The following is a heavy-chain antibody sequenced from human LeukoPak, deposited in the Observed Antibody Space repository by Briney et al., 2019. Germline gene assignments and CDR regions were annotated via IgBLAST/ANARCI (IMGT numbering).Heavy chain of an antibody. J-gene: IGHJ3*02. V-gene: IGHV3-74*01. CDR2: INIDDSST. CDR3: TSGHLAAGGAFDI. CDR1: GFTFSSYW. D-gene: IGHD6-13*01. Sequence: GGSLRLSCAASGFTFSSYWMHWVRQGPEKGLVWVSRINIDDSSTSHADSVKGRFTVSRDNAKNTLYLQMNSLRAEDTAVYYCTSGHLAAGGAFDIWGQGTMVTVSS.